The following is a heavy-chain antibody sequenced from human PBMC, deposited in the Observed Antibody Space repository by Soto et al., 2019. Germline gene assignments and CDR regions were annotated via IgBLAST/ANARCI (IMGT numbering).Heavy chain of an antibody. Sequence: QMQLVQSGAEVRMPGSSVKVSCKASGGTFSTYSINWVRQAPGQGLEWMGGIIPLFGTTNYAQKFKGRVTITADEATSTAYTELCRLRAEIASVYFSARGATHGSSWYFWFDPWGQGTLVTVSS. D-gene: IGHD6-13*01. V-gene: IGHV1-69*01. CDR1: GGTFSTYS. CDR3: ARGATHGSSWYFWFDP. J-gene: IGHJ5*02. CDR2: IIPLFGTT.